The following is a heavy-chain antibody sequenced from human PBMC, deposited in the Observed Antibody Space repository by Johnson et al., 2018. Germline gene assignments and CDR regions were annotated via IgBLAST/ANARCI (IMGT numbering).Heavy chain of an antibody. CDR2: ISSDGNNK. CDR3: ARGIGVMIYFYMDV. D-gene: IGHD3-16*01. Sequence: QVQLVESGGGVVQPGRSLRLSCAASGFTLSDYAMQWVRQAPGEGLEWVAVISSDGNNKHSADSVKGRFTISRDNYKNTLYLQMSSRRTEDTAVYYCARGIGVMIYFYMDVWGKGTTVTV. V-gene: IGHV3-30-3*01. J-gene: IGHJ6*03. CDR1: GFTLSDYA.